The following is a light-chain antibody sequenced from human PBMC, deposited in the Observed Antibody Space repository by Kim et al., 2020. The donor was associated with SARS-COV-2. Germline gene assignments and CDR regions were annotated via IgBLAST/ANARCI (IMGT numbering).Light chain of an antibody. CDR2: AAS. V-gene: IGKV1-27*01. CDR3: QKCDSAPWT. CDR1: QDISNY. J-gene: IGKJ1*01. Sequence: ASVGDRVTITCRASQDISNYLAWFQLKPGKAPKLLIYAASALQPGVPSRFSGSGSGTDFTLTVTSLQPEDVATHYCQKCDSAPWTFGQGTKVEIK.